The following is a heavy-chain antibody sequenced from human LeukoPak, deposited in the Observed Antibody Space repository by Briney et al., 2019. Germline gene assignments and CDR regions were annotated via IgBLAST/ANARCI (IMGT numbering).Heavy chain of an antibody. J-gene: IGHJ6*03. V-gene: IGHV4-34*01. Sequence: SETLSLTCAVYGESFSGYYWSWIRQPPGKGLEWIGEINHSGSTNYNPSLKSRVTISVDTSKNQFSLKLSSVIAADTAVYYCAGSIVGATLGLYYYYMDVWGKGTTVTISS. D-gene: IGHD1-26*01. CDR1: GESFSGYY. CDR3: AGSIVGATLGLYYYYMDV. CDR2: INHSGST.